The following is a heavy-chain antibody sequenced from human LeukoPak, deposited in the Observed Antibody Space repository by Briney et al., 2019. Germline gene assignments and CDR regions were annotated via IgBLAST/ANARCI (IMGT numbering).Heavy chain of an antibody. D-gene: IGHD1-1*01. V-gene: IGHV3-23*01. CDR2: INPSGGNT. Sequence: GGSLRLSCAASGFTFSSYAMSWVRQAPGKGLEWVSAINPSGGNTYYADSVRGRFTISRDNSKNTLYLQMNTLKAEDTAVYYCATTKQARRYFDYWGQGTLVTVSS. J-gene: IGHJ4*02. CDR1: GFTFSSYA. CDR3: ATTKQARRYFDY.